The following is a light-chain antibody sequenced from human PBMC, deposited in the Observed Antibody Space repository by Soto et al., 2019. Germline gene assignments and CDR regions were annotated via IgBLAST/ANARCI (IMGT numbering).Light chain of an antibody. J-gene: IGKJ1*01. CDR2: TAS. Sequence: DIQMTQSPSALSASVGGRVTLTCLASQSISSHLNWFQQKPGQAPKRLIYTASSLQSGVPSRCSGSGPGTHFTLTISSLQPEDFATYYCQQSYSTPWTFGQGTKVDI. CDR1: QSISSH. CDR3: QQSYSTPWT. V-gene: IGKV1-39*01.